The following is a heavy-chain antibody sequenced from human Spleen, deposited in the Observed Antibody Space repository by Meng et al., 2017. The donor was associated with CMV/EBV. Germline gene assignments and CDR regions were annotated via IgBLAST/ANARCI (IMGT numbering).Heavy chain of an antibody. CDR2: IRYDGVST. V-gene: IGHV3-30*02. J-gene: IGHJ6*02. Sequence: GESLKISCAASGFTFNSYGMYWVRQAPGKGLEWVAFIRYDGVSTDSADSVKGRFTISRDNSKNTLYLQMNRLRVEDTAVYYCAKDLGDCSSTSCYWGPVDYYYGMDVWGQGTTVTVSS. CDR3: AKDLGDCSSTSCYWGPVDYYYGMDV. CDR1: GFTFNSYG. D-gene: IGHD2-2*01.